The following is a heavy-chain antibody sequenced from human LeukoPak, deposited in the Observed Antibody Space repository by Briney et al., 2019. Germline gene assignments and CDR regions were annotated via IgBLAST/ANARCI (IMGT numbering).Heavy chain of an antibody. CDR1: GYTFTSYY. CDR2: INPSGGST. D-gene: IGHD3-10*01. Sequence: GASVKVSCKASGYTFTSYYMHWVRRAPGQGLEWMGIINPSGGSTSYAQKFQGRVTMTRDMSTSTVYMELSSLRSEDTAVYYCARGGMVRDRRHFQFDHWGQGTLVTVSS. V-gene: IGHV1-46*01. J-gene: IGHJ4*02. CDR3: ARGGMVRDRRHFQFDH.